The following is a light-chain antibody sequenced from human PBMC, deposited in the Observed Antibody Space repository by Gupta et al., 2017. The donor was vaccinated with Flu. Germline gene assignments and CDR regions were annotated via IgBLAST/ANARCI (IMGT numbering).Light chain of an antibody. CDR1: QAVYSNY. CDR3: QQYATSPFT. V-gene: IGKV3-20*01. J-gene: IGKJ3*01. Sequence: EIGLTQSPGTLSVSPGERATLSCRATQAVYSNYLAWYQQKPGQTPRLLIFGASTRATGIPDRFSGSGSGTDFTLTISRLEPEDFAVYYCQQYATSPFTFGPGTKVDIK. CDR2: GAS.